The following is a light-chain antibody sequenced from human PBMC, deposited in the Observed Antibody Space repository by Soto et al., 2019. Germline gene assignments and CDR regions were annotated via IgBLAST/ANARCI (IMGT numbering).Light chain of an antibody. V-gene: IGKV3-15*01. J-gene: IGKJ4*01. CDR2: GAS. CDR3: QQYGSSPLT. Sequence: IVMTQSPATLSVSPGERAALSCRASQGVRSNLAWYQQKPGQAPRLLIYGASTRATGVPGRFSGSGSGTEFTLTISRLEPEDFAVYYCQQYGSSPLTFGGGTKVDIK. CDR1: QGVRSN.